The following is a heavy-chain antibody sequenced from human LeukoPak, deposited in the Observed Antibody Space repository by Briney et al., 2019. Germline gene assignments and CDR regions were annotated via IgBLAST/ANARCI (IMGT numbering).Heavy chain of an antibody. CDR3: ARVLTGYYYDSSGYRGYYYYYYMDV. CDR2: INPNSGGT. J-gene: IGHJ6*03. CDR1: GYTFTGYY. V-gene: IGHV1-2*02. D-gene: IGHD3-22*01. Sequence: ASVKVSCKASGYTFTGYYMHWVRQAPGQGLEWMGWINPNSGGTNYAQKFQDRVTMTRDTSISTAYMELSRLRSDDTAVYYCARVLTGYYYDSSGYRGYYYYYYMDVWGKGTTVTVSS.